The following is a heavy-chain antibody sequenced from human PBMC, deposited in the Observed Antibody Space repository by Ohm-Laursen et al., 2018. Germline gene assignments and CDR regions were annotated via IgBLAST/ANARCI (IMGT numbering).Heavy chain of an antibody. CDR1: GYTFSDYY. V-gene: IGHV1-2*06. CDR3: ARRRAGHEYYFDY. CDR2: TNPNSGGT. J-gene: IGHJ4*02. Sequence: ASVKVSCKASGYTFSDYYMHWVRQAPGQGLEWMGRTNPNSGGTNYAQKFQGRVTMTRDTSISTAYMGLSRLRSDDTAVYYCARRRAGHEYYFDYWGQGTLVTVSS. D-gene: IGHD6-19*01.